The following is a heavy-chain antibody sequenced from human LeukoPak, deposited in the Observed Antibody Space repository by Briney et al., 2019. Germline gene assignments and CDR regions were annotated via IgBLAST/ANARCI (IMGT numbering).Heavy chain of an antibody. D-gene: IGHD4-23*01. V-gene: IGHV4-39*02. J-gene: IGHJ6*02. CDR2: ICSGGNT. CDR1: GGSVSSSYY. Sequence: SETLSLTCTVSGGSVSSSYYWGWIRQPPGKGLEWIGSICSGGNTCYNPSLQSRVTISADSSKNHFFLQLTSATAADTAVYYCARDGGNYYYYGMDVWGQGTTVTVSS. CDR3: ARDGGNYYYYGMDV.